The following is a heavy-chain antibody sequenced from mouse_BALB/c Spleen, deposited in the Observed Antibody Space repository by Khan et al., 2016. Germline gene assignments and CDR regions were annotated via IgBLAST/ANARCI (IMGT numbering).Heavy chain of an antibody. V-gene: IGHV4-1*02. CDR2: INPDSSTI. Sequence: EVKLLESGGGLVQPGGSLKLSCAASGFDFSRYWMSWVRQAPGKGQEWIGEINPDSSTINYTPSLKDKFIISRYNGNTARYLQRSKGMSDDTALYFCARLNYYGLVAYWVQGTLFTVSA. J-gene: IGHJ3*01. D-gene: IGHD1-2*01. CDR3: ARLNYYGLVAY. CDR1: GFDFSRYW.